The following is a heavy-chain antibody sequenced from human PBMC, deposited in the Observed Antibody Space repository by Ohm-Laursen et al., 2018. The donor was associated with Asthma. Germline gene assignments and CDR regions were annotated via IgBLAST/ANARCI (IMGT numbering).Heavy chain of an antibody. J-gene: IGHJ4*02. Sequence: SETLSLTCTVSGDSINSGNNYWSWIRQHLRKGLEWIGYIYYSGLTYSNPSLRSRVIISVDTSKNQFSLNLTSVTAADTAVYYCARGAFYYESTGYYFFDHWGQGALVTVSS. V-gene: IGHV4-31*03. CDR1: GDSINSGNNY. CDR3: ARGAFYYESTGYYFFDH. D-gene: IGHD3-22*01. CDR2: IYYSGLT.